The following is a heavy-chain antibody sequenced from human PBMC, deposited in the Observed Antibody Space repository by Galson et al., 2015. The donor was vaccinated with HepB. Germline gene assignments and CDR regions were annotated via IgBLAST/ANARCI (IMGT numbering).Heavy chain of an antibody. CDR3: ARVLVGGDSDASDI. D-gene: IGHD2-21*02. CDR1: GFTFSTYT. V-gene: IGHV3-21*01. CDR2: ISSSSRYI. J-gene: IGHJ3*02. Sequence: SLRLSCAASGFTFSTYTMNWVRQAPGKGLEWVSSISSSSRYIYYADSVKGRFTISRDNAKDSLYLQMNSLRAEDTAVYYCARVLVGGDSDASDIWGQGTTVTVSS.